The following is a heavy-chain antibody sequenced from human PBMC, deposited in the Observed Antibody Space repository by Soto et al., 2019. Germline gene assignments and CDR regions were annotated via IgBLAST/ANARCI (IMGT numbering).Heavy chain of an antibody. CDR2: VNPSGGST. CDR3: ARGPMCSDDGGYHYYFDY. J-gene: IGHJ4*02. D-gene: IGHD3-22*01. CDR1: GYTFTIYY. Sequence: QVLLVQSGSEVKKPGASMKVSCKASGYTFTIYYIHLVRQAHGQGLEWMGIVNPSGGSTSYAQKCQDRVTVTSDTSTSTVSMELSSLRSEDTAVYYCARGPMCSDDGGYHYYFDYWGQGTLVTVSS. V-gene: IGHV1-46*01.